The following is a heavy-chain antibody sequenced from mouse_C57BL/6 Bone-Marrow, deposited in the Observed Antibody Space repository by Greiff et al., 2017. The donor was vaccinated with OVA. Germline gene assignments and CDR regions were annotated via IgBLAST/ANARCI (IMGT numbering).Heavy chain of an antibody. J-gene: IGHJ3*01. V-gene: IGHV1-62-2*01. D-gene: IGHD1-1*01. CDR1: GYTFTEYT. Sequence: QVQLQQSGAELVKPGASVKLSCKASGYTFTEYTIHWVKQRSGQGLEWIGWCYPGSGSIKYNEKFKDKATLTADKSSSTVYMELSRLTSEDSAVYFCARHEEDYYGSSYDTFAYWGQGTLVTVSA. CDR3: ARHEEDYYGSSYDTFAY. CDR2: CYPGSGSI.